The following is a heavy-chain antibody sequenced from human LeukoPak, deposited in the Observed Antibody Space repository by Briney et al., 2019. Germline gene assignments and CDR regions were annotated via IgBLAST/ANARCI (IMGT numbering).Heavy chain of an antibody. D-gene: IGHD6-6*01. CDR3: ARGSIAARLAY. CDR2: INLSGST. Sequence: SETLSLTCAVYGGFFSGYYWTWIRQPPGKRLEWIGEINLSGSTSYNPSLKSRVTISVDTSKNQFSLKLSSVTAADTAVYYCARGSIAARLAYWGQGTLVTVSS. J-gene: IGHJ4*02. V-gene: IGHV4-34*01. CDR1: GGFFSGYY.